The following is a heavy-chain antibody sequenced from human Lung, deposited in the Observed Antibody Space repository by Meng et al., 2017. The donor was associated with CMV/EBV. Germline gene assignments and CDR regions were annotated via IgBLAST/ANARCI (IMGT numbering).Heavy chain of an antibody. CDR2: IIPSLGIA. CDR1: GGTFNSYT. CDR3: ARMGASGYLDY. V-gene: IGHV1-69*02. D-gene: IGHD3-3*01. Sequence: SVXVSCKASGGTFNSYTINWVRQAPEQGLEWMGRIIPSLGIANYAQKFQGRVTITADKSSSTAYMELSSLRSEDTAVYFCARMGASGYLDYWGPGTAVPVAS. J-gene: IGHJ4*02.